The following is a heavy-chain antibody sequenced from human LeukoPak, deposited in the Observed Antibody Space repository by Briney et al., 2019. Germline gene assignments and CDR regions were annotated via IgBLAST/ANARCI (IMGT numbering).Heavy chain of an antibody. V-gene: IGHV1-3*01. CDR2: INAGNGNT. D-gene: IGHD2-15*01. J-gene: IGHJ6*04. CDR3: ARELSVGYYYGMDV. CDR1: GYTFTSYA. Sequence: ASVKVSCKASGYTFTSYAMHWVRQAPGQRLEWMGWINAGNGNTKYSQKFQGRVTITRDTSASTAYMKLSSLRSEDTAVYYCARELSVGYYYGMDVWGKGTTVTVSS.